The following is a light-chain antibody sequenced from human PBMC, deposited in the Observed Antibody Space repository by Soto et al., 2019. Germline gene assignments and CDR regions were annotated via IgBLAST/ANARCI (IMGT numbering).Light chain of an antibody. CDR2: ETS. Sequence: IVLTQSPPTLSLSPGERATLSCRASQSVRGYLAWYQHKAGQAPRLLIYETSNRAAGIPARFGGSGSGTDFTLTISSLEPEDFPVYYCQQRYDWPWTFGQGTKVDI. V-gene: IGKV3-11*01. CDR1: QSVRGY. CDR3: QQRYDWPWT. J-gene: IGKJ1*01.